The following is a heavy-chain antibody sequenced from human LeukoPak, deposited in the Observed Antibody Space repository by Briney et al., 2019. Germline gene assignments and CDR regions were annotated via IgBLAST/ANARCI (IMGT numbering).Heavy chain of an antibody. CDR1: GGSISSYY. CDR3: ARADSSGWYLGIFGY. J-gene: IGHJ4*02. V-gene: IGHV4-59*01. D-gene: IGHD6-19*01. Sequence: PSETLSLTCTVSGGSISSYYWSWIRQPPGKGLEWIGYIYYSGSTNYNPSLKSRVTISVDTSKNQFSLKLSSVTAADTAVYYCARADSSGWYLGIFGYWGQGTLVTVSS. CDR2: IYYSGST.